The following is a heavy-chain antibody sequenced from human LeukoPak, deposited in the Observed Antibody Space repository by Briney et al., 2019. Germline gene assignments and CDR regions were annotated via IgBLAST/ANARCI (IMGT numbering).Heavy chain of an antibody. D-gene: IGHD2/OR15-2a*01. J-gene: IGHJ4*02. CDR3: AGHHPRNTVDF. V-gene: IGHV4-59*01. Sequence: PSETLSLTCTVSGGSISIYYWSWIRQPPGKGLEWIGYMYYSGSTNYNPSLKSRVTISVDTSKKQFSLKLSSVTAADTAVYYCAGHHPRNTVDFWGQGTLVTVSS. CDR1: GGSISIYY. CDR2: MYYSGST.